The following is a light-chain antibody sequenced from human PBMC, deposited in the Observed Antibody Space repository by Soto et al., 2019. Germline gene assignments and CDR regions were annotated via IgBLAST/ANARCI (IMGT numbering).Light chain of an antibody. CDR3: QQYNNWPRT. CDR1: QSVSSN. V-gene: IGKV3-15*01. J-gene: IGKJ1*01. CDR2: DAS. Sequence: EIVMTQSPATLSVSPGERATLSCRASQSVSSNLAWYQQKPGQAPRFLIYDASTRATGIPARFSGSGSGTEFTLTISSLQSEDFAVYYCQQYNNWPRTFGQVTKVEI.